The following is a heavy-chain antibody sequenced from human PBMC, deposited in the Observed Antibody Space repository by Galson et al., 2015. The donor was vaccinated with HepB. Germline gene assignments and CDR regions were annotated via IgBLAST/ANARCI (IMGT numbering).Heavy chain of an antibody. D-gene: IGHD3-16*02. V-gene: IGHV3-33*01. CDR1: GFTFSSYG. Sequence: SLRLSCAASGFTFSSYGMHWVRQAPGKGLEWVAVIWYDGSNKYYADSVKGRFTISRDNSKNTLYLQMNSLRAEDTAVYYCARFLLGELSLVDYWGQGTLVTVSS. J-gene: IGHJ4*02. CDR2: IWYDGSNK. CDR3: ARFLLGELSLVDY.